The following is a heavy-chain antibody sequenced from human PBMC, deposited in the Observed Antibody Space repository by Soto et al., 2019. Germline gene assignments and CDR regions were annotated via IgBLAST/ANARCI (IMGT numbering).Heavy chain of an antibody. J-gene: IGHJ5*02. V-gene: IGHV3-33*01. Sequence: QVQLVESGGGVVQPGRSLRLSCAASGFTFSSYGMHWVRQAPGKGREWVAVLWDDGSNKYYADSVKGRFTISRDNSKNTLYLQMNSLRAEDTAVYYCAREARAVAGINNWFDPWGQGTLVTVSS. CDR3: AREARAVAGINNWFDP. D-gene: IGHD6-19*01. CDR2: LWDDGSNK. CDR1: GFTFSSYG.